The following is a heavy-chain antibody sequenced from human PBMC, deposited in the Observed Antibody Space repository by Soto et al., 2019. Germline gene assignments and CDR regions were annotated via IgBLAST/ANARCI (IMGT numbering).Heavy chain of an antibody. V-gene: IGHV3-21*01. J-gene: IGHJ6*03. CDR3: ARVVVRDYYMDV. Sequence: PGGSLRLSCAASGFTFSSYSMNWVRQAPGKGLEWVSSISSSSSYIYYADSVKGRFTISRDNAKNSLYLQMNSLRAEDTAVYYCARVVVRDYYMDVWGKGTTVTVSS. CDR2: ISSSSSYI. D-gene: IGHD2-2*01. CDR1: GFTFSSYS.